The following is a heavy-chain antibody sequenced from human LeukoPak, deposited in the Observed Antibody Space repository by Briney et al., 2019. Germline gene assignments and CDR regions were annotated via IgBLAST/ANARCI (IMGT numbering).Heavy chain of an antibody. CDR2: IYYSGST. D-gene: IGHD1-26*01. CDR1: GYSITSGYY. J-gene: IGHJ4*02. CDR3: ARDRGSYRFDY. V-gene: IGHV4-38-2*02. Sequence: ASETLSLTCTVSGYSITSGYYWGWIRQPPGKGLEWIGSIYYSGSTYYSPSLKSRVTISVDTSENQFSLKLNSVTAADTAVYYCARDRGSYRFDYWGQGTLVTVSS.